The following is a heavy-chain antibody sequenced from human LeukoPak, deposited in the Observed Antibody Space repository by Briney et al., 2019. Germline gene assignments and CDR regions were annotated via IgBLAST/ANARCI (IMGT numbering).Heavy chain of an antibody. V-gene: IGHV4-38-2*02. D-gene: IGHD6-13*01. Sequence: SETLSLTCTVSGGSISSYYWSWIRQPPGKGLEWIGSIYHSGSTYYNPSLKSRVTISVDTSKNQFSLKLSSATAADTAVYYCARGRSTSIAAAGRAYFDYWGQGTLVTVSS. CDR2: IYHSGST. CDR3: ARGRSTSIAAAGRAYFDY. CDR1: GGSISSYY. J-gene: IGHJ4*02.